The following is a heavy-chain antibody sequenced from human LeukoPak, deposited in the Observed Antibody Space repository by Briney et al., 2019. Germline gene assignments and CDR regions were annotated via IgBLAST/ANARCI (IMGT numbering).Heavy chain of an antibody. CDR2: IIPIFGTA. V-gene: IGHV1-69*13. CDR1: GGTFSSYA. J-gene: IGHJ4*02. Sequence: SVKVSCKASGGTFSSYAISWVRQAPGQGLEWMGGIIPIFGTANYAQKFHGRVTITADESTSTAYLQLSSLRSQDTAVYYCARGIYDSSGYYPSLWGQGTLVTVSS. D-gene: IGHD3-22*01. CDR3: ARGIYDSSGYYPSL.